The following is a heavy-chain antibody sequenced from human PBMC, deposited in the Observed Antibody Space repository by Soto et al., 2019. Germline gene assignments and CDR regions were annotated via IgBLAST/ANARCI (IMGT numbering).Heavy chain of an antibody. Sequence: GGSLRLSCAASGFTFSKYAMIRVRQAPGKGLDWVSGISDSGVTTYSADSVKGRFTISRDNSKNTLYLQMNSLRGDDTAVYYCARAGYSSSWNWFDPWGQGTQVTVSS. D-gene: IGHD6-13*01. CDR2: ISDSGVTT. V-gene: IGHV3-23*01. CDR3: ARAGYSSSWNWFDP. J-gene: IGHJ5*02. CDR1: GFTFSKYA.